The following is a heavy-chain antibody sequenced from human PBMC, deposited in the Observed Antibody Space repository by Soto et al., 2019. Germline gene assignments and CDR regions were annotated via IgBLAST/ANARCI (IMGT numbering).Heavy chain of an antibody. CDR1: GGTFSSYA. CDR2: IIPIFGTA. V-gene: IGHV1-69*12. Sequence: QVRLVQSGAEVKKPGASVKLSCKASGGTFSSYAISWVRQAPGQGLEWMGGIIPIFGTANYAQKFQGRVTITADESTSTAYMELSSLRSEDTAVYYCAHYPSRIAVAGPGAFDIWGQGTMVTVSS. J-gene: IGHJ3*02. CDR3: AHYPSRIAVAGPGAFDI. D-gene: IGHD6-19*01.